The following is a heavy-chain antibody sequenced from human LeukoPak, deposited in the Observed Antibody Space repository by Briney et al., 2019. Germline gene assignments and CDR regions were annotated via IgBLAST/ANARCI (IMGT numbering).Heavy chain of an antibody. J-gene: IGHJ4*02. V-gene: IGHV3-23*01. Sequence: PGGSLRLSCAASGFTFSSYAMSWVRQAPGKGLEWVSAISGSGGSTYYADSVKGRFTISRDNSKNTLYLQMNSLRAEDTAVYYCARGQNTVATTTYYFDYWGQGTLVTVSS. CDR3: ARGQNTVATTTYYFDY. CDR2: ISGSGGST. D-gene: IGHD4-17*01. CDR1: GFTFSSYA.